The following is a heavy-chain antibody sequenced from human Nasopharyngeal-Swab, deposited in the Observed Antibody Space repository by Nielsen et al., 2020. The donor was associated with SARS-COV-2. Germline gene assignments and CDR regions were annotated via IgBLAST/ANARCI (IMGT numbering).Heavy chain of an antibody. D-gene: IGHD2/OR15-2a*01. V-gene: IGHV3-23*01. J-gene: IGHJ4*02. CDR1: GFTFSISA. CDR3: AKDLRGPYFF. CDR2: ISDSGDDT. Sequence: GESLKISCAASGFTFSISAMSWVRQAPGKGLEWVSSISDSGDDTYYADSVKGRFSISRDNSKNTLSLQMNSLRADDTAVYHCAKDLRGPYFFWGQGTLVTVSS.